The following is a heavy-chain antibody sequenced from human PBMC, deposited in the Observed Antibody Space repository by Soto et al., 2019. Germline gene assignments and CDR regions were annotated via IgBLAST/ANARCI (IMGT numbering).Heavy chain of an antibody. CDR3: AKDRCAGGSPTDY. CDR1: GFTFSSYA. CDR2: ISGSGGST. Sequence: EVQLLESGGGLVQPGGSLRLSCAASGFTFSSYAMSWVRQAPGTGMEWVSAISGSGGSTYYADSVKGRFTISSDNSKNTLYLQMNRLRAEDTAVYYGAKDRCAGGSPTDYSGQGTLVTVSS. D-gene: IGHD2-8*02. J-gene: IGHJ4*02. V-gene: IGHV3-23*01.